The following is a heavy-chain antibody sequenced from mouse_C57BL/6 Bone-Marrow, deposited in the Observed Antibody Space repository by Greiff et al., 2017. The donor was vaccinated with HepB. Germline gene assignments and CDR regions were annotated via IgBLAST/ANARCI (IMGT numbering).Heavy chain of an antibody. CDR3: ATRNLFSYGSSGWYFDV. J-gene: IGHJ1*03. Sequence: VQRVESGPELVKPGASVKISCKASGYAFSSSWMNWVKQRPGKGLEWIGRIYPGDGDNNYNGKFNGKATLTADKSSSTAYMQLSSLTSEDSAVYFCATRNLFSYGSSGWYFDVWGTGTTVTVSS. D-gene: IGHD1-1*01. V-gene: IGHV1-82*01. CDR2: IYPGDGDN. CDR1: GYAFSSSW.